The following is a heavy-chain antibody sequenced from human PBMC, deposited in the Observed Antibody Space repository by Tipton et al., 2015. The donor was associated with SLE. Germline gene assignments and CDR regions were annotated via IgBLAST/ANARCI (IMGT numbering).Heavy chain of an antibody. D-gene: IGHD1-26*01. CDR1: GGSISSGSYY. CDR3: ARDPPLIVGATPYYYYYMDV. CDR2: IYTSGST. V-gene: IGHV4-61*02. Sequence: TLSLTCTVSGGSISSGSYYWSWIRQPAGKGLEWIGRIYTSGSTNYNPSLKSRVTISVDTPKNHFSLKLSSVTAADTAVYYCARDPPLIVGATPYYYYYMDVWGKGTTVTVSS. J-gene: IGHJ6*03.